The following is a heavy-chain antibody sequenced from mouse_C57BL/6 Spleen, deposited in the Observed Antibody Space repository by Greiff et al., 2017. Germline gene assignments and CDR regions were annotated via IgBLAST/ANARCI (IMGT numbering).Heavy chain of an antibody. V-gene: IGHV1-80*01. Sequence: LVGSGAELVKPGASGKISLKASVYAFSSSLVNWVKQRPGKGLEWIGQIYPGDGDTNYNGKFKGKATLTADKSSSTAYMQLSSLTSEDSAVYFCARGRESAYWGQGTLVTVSA. CDR2: IYPGDGDT. CDR3: ARGRESAY. CDR1: VYAFSSSL. J-gene: IGHJ3*01.